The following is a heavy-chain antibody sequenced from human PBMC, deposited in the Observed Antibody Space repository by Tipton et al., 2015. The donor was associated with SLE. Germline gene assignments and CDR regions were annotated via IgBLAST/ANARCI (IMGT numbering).Heavy chain of an antibody. CDR3: AKEMAWGFFDY. CDR2: ISSSGSTI. Sequence: SLRLSCAASGFTFSSYEMNWVRQAPGKGLEWVSYISSSGSTIYYADSVKGRFTISRDNAKNSLYLQMNSLRAEDTAVYYCAKEMAWGFFDYWGQGTLVTVSS. CDR1: GFTFSSYE. V-gene: IGHV3-48*03. J-gene: IGHJ4*02. D-gene: IGHD7-27*01.